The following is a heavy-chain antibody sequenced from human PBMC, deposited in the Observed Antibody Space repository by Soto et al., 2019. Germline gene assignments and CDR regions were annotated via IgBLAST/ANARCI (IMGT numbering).Heavy chain of an antibody. J-gene: IGHJ4*02. V-gene: IGHV3-33*01. CDR2: IYYDGSNK. Sequence: QVQLVESGGGVVQPGRSLRLSCAASGFTFSSYAMHWVRQAPGRGLEWVAVIYYDGSNKYYVDSVKGRFTISRDHSKNTLDLQMNSLRAEDTAVYYCARPYCSGGICYYYFDYWGQGTLFTVSS. D-gene: IGHD2-15*01. CDR3: ARPYCSGGICYYYFDY. CDR1: GFTFSSYA.